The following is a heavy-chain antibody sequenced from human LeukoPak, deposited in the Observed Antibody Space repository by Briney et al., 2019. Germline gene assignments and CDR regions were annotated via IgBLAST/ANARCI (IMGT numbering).Heavy chain of an antibody. CDR1: GFIVSSNY. CDR3: ARVDRNSSGYRY. CDR2: IYSAGST. V-gene: IGHV3-53*01. Sequence: GRSLRLSCAASGFIVSSNYMSWVRQAPGKGLEWVSVIYSAGSTYYADSVKGRFTMSRDDSKNTVYLQMNSLRVEDTAVYYCARVDRNSSGYRYWGQGTLVTVSS. J-gene: IGHJ4*02. D-gene: IGHD6-13*01.